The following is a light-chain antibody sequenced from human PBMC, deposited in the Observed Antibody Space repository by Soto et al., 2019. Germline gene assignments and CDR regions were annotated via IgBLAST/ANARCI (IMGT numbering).Light chain of an antibody. CDR1: QSVSKS. CDR2: GAS. CDR3: QQYNNWPPIT. V-gene: IGKV3D-15*01. J-gene: IGKJ5*01. Sequence: EIVLTQSPATLSLSTGERAALSCRASQSVSKSLVWYQQKPGPAPRLIIDGASNRATGIPARFSGSGSGTEFTLTISSLQSEDFAVYYCQQYNNWPPITFGQGTRLEIK.